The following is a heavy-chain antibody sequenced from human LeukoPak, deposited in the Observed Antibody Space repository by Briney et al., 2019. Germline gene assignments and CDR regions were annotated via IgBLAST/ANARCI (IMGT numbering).Heavy chain of an antibody. J-gene: IGHJ5*02. CDR3: ARTDWNYRVDP. D-gene: IGHD1-7*01. CDR2: INHSGST. CDR1: GGSFSGYY. Sequence: SETLSLTCAVYGGSFSGYYWSWIRQPPGKGLEWIGEINHSGSTNYNPSLKSRVTISVDASKNQFSLKLSSVTAADTAVYYCARTDWNYRVDPWGQGTLVTVSS. V-gene: IGHV4-34*01.